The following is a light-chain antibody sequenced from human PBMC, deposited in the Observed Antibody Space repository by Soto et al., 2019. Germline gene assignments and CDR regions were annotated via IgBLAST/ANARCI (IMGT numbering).Light chain of an antibody. CDR2: DAS. CDR1: QSINTW. V-gene: IGKV1-5*01. CDR3: QHYNSYSEA. Sequence: DIQMTQSPSTLSASVGDRVTITCRASQSINTWLAWYQQKPGKGPKLLIYDASSLQGGVPPRFSGSGSGTEFTLTISSLQPDDFATYYCQHYNSYSEAFGQGTKVDIK. J-gene: IGKJ1*01.